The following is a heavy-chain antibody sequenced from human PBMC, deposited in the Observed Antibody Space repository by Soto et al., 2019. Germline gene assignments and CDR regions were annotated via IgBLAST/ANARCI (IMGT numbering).Heavy chain of an antibody. CDR3: ARQGSYGGDY. J-gene: IGHJ4*02. D-gene: IGHD1-26*01. CDR1: GYSFTTYW. V-gene: IGHV5-10-1*01. Sequence: EVQLVQSGAEVKKPGESLKISCKGSGYSFTTYWISWVRQMPGKGLEWMGRLDPSDSYTYYSPSFQGHVTISADKSIGTAYLQWSSLKDSDTAMYYCARQGSYGGDYWGQGTLVTVSS. CDR2: LDPSDSYT.